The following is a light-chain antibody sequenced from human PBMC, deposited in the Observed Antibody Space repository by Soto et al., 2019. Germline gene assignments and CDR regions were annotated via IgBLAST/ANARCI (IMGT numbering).Light chain of an antibody. J-gene: IGLJ1*01. CDR2: EGS. V-gene: IGLV2-23*01. Sequence: QSALTQPASVSGSPGQSITISCTGTSSDVGSSNLVSWYQQYPGKAPKLMIYEGSKRPSGVSNRLSGSKSGNTASLTISGLQAEDEDDYYCCSHAGSSTYVFGTGTKLTVL. CDR3: CSHAGSSTYV. CDR1: SSDVGSSNL.